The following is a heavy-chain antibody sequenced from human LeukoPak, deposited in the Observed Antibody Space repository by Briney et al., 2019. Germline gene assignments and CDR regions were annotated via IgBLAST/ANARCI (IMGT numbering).Heavy chain of an antibody. CDR1: GASIDSYY. Sequence: SETLSLTCTISGASIDSYYWSWIRQPPGKGLEWIGYIYYSGTTNYNPSLKRRVTISVDTSKNQFSLKLSSVTAADTAVYYCARAAADYYDSSGYRKFDPWGQGTLVTVSS. J-gene: IGHJ5*02. V-gene: IGHV4-59*01. CDR3: ARAAADYYDSSGYRKFDP. CDR2: IYYSGTT. D-gene: IGHD3-22*01.